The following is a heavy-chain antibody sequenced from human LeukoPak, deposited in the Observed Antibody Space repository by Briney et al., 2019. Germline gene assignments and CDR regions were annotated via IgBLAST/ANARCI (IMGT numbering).Heavy chain of an antibody. CDR1: GFTVSSNY. CDR2: IYSGGST. D-gene: IGHD3-10*01. Sequence: GGSLRLSCAAPGFTVSSNYMSWVGQAPGKGLEWVSVIYSGGSTYYADSVKGRFTISRDNFKNTLYLQMNSLRAEDTAVYYCARDYGFFDYWGQGTLVTVSS. CDR3: ARDYGFFDY. V-gene: IGHV3-66*01. J-gene: IGHJ4*02.